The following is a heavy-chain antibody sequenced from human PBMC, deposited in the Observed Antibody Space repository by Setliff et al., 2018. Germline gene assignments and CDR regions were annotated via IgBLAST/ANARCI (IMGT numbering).Heavy chain of an antibody. CDR3: ARDPGFHSGTWCLGD. CDR1: GESFSNNY. Sequence: SDTLSLTCSVYGESFSNNYWSWIRQTPGKGLEWIGESNHGGSTSYHPSLKRRVTISVDTTKNQFSLQLNSVTAADTAVYYCARDPGFHSGTWCLGDWGQGTQVTVSS. D-gene: IGHD2-8*01. V-gene: IGHV4-34*01. CDR2: SNHGGST. J-gene: IGHJ4*02.